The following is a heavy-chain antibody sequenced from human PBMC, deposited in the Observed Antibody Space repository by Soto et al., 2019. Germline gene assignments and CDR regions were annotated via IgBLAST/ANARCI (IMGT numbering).Heavy chain of an antibody. V-gene: IGHV1-18*04. J-gene: IGHJ4*02. Sequence: QVQMKQSGGEVKKPGASVKVSCKTSGYTFTNHGVNWVRQAPGQGLEWLGYIRGYNGDTDYDQKFKDRLTMSIGQHTNPVVMELRNLRSDDSAVYYCGRDVEYSTSRGEHWVQGTPVIVS. CDR1: GYTFTNHG. CDR2: IRGYNGDT. CDR3: GRDVEYSTSRGEH. D-gene: IGHD4-4*01.